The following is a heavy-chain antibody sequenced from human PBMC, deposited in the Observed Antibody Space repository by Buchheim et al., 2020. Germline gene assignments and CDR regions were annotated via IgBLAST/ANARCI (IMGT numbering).Heavy chain of an antibody. J-gene: IGHJ4*02. Sequence: EVQVVESGGGLVQPGGSLRLSCAASGFTFSSYWMHWVRQAPGKGLVWVSRTNIDGSSTTYAGSVKGRFTISRDNAKNTLYLQMNSLRADDTAVYYCARGRGAEGRGFDYWGQGTL. CDR2: TNIDGSST. CDR3: ARGRGAEGRGFDY. V-gene: IGHV3-74*03. D-gene: IGHD1-26*01. CDR1: GFTFSSYW.